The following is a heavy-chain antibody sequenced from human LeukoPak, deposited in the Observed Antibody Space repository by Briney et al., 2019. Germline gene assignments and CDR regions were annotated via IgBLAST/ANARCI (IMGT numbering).Heavy chain of an antibody. Sequence: ASVKVSCKASGYTFTSYGICWVRQAPGQGLEWMGWISAYNGNTNYAQKLQGRSTMTTDTSTSSAYMGLRSLRSDDTAVYYCARGREYYDILTGYYYFVYWGQRTLVTVSS. D-gene: IGHD3-9*01. J-gene: IGHJ4*02. V-gene: IGHV1-18*04. CDR2: ISAYNGNT. CDR1: GYTFTSYG. CDR3: ARGREYYDILTGYYYFVY.